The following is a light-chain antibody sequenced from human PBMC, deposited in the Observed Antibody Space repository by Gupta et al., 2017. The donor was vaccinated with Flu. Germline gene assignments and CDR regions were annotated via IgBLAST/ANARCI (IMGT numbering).Light chain of an antibody. CDR1: QNIMNY. CDR2: SAS. V-gene: IGKV1-39*01. Sequence: GDRVTITCRASQNIMNYLSWFQQRPGKAPKLLIYSASTLQSGVPSRFSGGGSGTTFTLTISSLQPEDFATYYCQQSDRSPYTFGPGTKVDLK. J-gene: IGKJ3*01. CDR3: QQSDRSPYT.